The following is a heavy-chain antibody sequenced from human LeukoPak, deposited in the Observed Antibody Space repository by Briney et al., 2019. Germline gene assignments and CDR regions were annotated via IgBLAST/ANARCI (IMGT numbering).Heavy chain of an antibody. CDR2: IYHSGST. CDR1: GYSISSAYY. V-gene: IGHV4-38-2*02. CDR3: ARGPPGGYYDSSGYYPI. J-gene: IGHJ4*02. Sequence: SETRSLTRTVSGYSISSAYYWGWIRQPPGKGLEWIGSIYHSGSTYYNPSLKSRVTISVDTSKNQFSLKLSSVTAADTAVYYCARGPPGGYYDSSGYYPIWGQGTLVTVSS. D-gene: IGHD3-22*01.